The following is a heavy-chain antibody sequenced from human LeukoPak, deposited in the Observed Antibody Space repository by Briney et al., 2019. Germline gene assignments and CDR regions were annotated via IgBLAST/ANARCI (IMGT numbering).Heavy chain of an antibody. Sequence: SETLSLTCAVSGDSISGSSYSWGWIRQPPGKGLGWIGTIYYSGSTYYNPSLKSRVTISVDTSKNQFSLKLSSVTAADTAVYYCARGLYWGQGTLVTVSS. J-gene: IGHJ4*02. V-gene: IGHV4-39*01. CDR2: IYYSGST. CDR3: ARGLY. CDR1: GDSISGSSYS.